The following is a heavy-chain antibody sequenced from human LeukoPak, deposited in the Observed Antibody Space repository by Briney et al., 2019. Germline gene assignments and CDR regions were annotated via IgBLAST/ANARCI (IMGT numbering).Heavy chain of an antibody. D-gene: IGHD5-24*01. J-gene: IGHJ5*02. CDR1: GFTFSSYE. Sequence: GGSLRLSCAASGFTFSSYEMNWVRQAPGKGLEWISYISSSGSTIYYADSVKGRFTISRDNAKNSLYLRMNSLRAEDTAVYYCARTTTMATLVHWGQGTLVTVSS. V-gene: IGHV3-48*03. CDR2: ISSSGSTI. CDR3: ARTTTMATLVH.